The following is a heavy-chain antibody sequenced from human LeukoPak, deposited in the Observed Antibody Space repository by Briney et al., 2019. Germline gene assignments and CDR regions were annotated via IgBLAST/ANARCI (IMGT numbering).Heavy chain of an antibody. CDR1: GFTFSSYG. J-gene: IGHJ4*02. Sequence: GGSLRLSCAASGFTFSSYGMHWVRQAPGKGLEWVAFIRNDGSNKYYADSVKGRFTISRDNSKNTLYLQMNSLRAEDTAVYYCAKEDWGWGQGTLVTVSS. D-gene: IGHD7-27*01. CDR2: IRNDGSNK. V-gene: IGHV3-30*02. CDR3: AKEDWG.